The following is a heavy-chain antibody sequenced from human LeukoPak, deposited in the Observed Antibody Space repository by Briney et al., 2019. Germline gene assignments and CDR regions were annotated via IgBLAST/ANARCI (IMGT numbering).Heavy chain of an antibody. D-gene: IGHD6-19*01. Sequence: GESLKISCKGSGYSFSNYWIGWVRQMPGKGLEWMGIIYPDESDTRYSPSFQGQVTISANKSISTAYLQWSSLKASDSAIYYCARHEGGGWYIDYWGQGTLVTVSS. CDR2: IYPDESDT. V-gene: IGHV5-51*01. CDR3: ARHEGGGWYIDY. CDR1: GYSFSNYW. J-gene: IGHJ4*02.